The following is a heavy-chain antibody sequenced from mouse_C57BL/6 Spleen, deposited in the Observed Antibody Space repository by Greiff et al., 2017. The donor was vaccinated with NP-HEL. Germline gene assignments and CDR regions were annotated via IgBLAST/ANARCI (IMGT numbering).Heavy chain of an antibody. V-gene: IGHV5-4*01. Sequence: EVQGVESGGGLVKPGGSLKLSCAASGFTFSSYAMSWVRQTPEKRLEWVATISDGGSYTYYPDNVKGRFTISRDNAKNNLYLQMSHLKSEDTAMYYCARENWGDYYAMDYWGQGTSVTVSS. CDR3: ARENWGDYYAMDY. CDR2: ISDGGSYT. D-gene: IGHD4-1*01. J-gene: IGHJ4*01. CDR1: GFTFSSYA.